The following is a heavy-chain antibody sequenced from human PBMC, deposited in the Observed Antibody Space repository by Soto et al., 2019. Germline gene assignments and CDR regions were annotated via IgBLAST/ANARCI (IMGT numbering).Heavy chain of an antibody. CDR3: AIDLSSSLDY. J-gene: IGHJ4*02. D-gene: IGHD6-13*01. CDR1: GYTFTSYA. CDR2: INAGNGET. Sequence: QVQLVQSGAEVKKPGASVKVSCKASGYTFTSYALYWVRQAPGQRLEWVGWINAGNGETRYSQKFQGRVTITSDTSASTAYMEMISLRSEDTTVYYCAIDLSSSLDYWGQGTLVIVSS. V-gene: IGHV1-3*01.